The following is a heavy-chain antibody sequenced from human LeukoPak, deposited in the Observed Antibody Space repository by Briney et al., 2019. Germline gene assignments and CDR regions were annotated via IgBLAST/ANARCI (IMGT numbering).Heavy chain of an antibody. J-gene: IGHJ3*02. CDR3: ARDSSGWEGTFDI. CDR1: GFTFSSYS. Sequence: GGSLRLSCAASGFTFSSYSVNWVRQAPGKGLEWVSSISSSSYIYYADSVKGRFTISRDNAKNSLYLQMNSLRAEDTAVYYCARDSSGWEGTFDIWGQGTMVTVSS. CDR2: ISSSSYI. V-gene: IGHV3-21*01. D-gene: IGHD6-19*01.